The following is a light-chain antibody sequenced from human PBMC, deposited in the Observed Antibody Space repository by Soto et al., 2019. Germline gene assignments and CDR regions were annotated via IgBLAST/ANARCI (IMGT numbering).Light chain of an antibody. CDR2: TAS. CDR3: QQSHSSPLS. Sequence: IQMTQSPSSLSASVGDRVTITCRASQSIVRNLNWYQQKPGKAPELLIYTASNLESGVPSRFSGSGSGTDFALTISSLQPEDSAVYYCQQSHSSPLSFGAGTKGDIK. J-gene: IGKJ4*01. CDR1: QSIVRN. V-gene: IGKV1-39*01.